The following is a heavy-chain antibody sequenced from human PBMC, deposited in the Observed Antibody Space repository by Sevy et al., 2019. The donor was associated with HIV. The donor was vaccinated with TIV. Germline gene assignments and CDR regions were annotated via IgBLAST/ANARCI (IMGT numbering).Heavy chain of an antibody. V-gene: IGHV3-11*01. Sequence: GGSLRLSCAASGFTFSDYYMSWIRQAPGKGLEWVSYISSSGSTIYYADSVKGQFTISRDNAKNSLYLQMNSLRAEDTAVYYCASLGGELYYYYGMDVWGQGTTVTVSS. CDR2: ISSSGSTI. D-gene: IGHD3-10*01. CDR3: ASLGGELYYYYGMDV. J-gene: IGHJ6*02. CDR1: GFTFSDYY.